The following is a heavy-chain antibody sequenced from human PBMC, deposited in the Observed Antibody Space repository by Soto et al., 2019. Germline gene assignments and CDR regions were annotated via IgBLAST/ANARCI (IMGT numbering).Heavy chain of an antibody. Sequence: QVQLVESGGGVVQPGRSLRLSCAASGFTFSSYGMHWVRQAPGKGLEWVAVIWFDGSNKFYADSVKGRFTISRDNSKNTVSLQMNSLRDENLAAYYCATTGPYWGQGTLVTVSS. CDR2: IWFDGSNK. V-gene: IGHV3-33*01. CDR1: GFTFSSYG. CDR3: ATTGPY. J-gene: IGHJ4*02.